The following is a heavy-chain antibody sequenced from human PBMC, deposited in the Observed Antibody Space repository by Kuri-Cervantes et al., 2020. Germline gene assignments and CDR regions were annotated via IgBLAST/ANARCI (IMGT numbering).Heavy chain of an antibody. V-gene: IGHV3-48*01. Sequence: GESLKISCAASGFTFSSYSMNWVRQAPGKGLEWVSYISSSSSTIYYADSVKGRFTISRDTAKNSLYLQMNSLRAEDTAVYYCARGIVGAQAYYYMDVWGKGTTVTVSS. CDR1: GFTFSSYS. CDR3: ARGIVGAQAYYYMDV. D-gene: IGHD1-26*01. CDR2: ISSSSSTI. J-gene: IGHJ6*03.